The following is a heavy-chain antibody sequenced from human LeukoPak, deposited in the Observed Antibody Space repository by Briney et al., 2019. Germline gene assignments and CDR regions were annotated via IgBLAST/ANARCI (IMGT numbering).Heavy chain of an antibody. CDR3: AKDEGYYGSGSRVDY. D-gene: IGHD3-10*01. CDR2: ISSSGSSI. Sequence: GGSLRLSCTASGFTFSSYEMDWVRQAPGKGLEWVSYISSSGSSISYADSVKGRFTISRDNSKNTLVLQMTSLRAEDTAVYYCAKDEGYYGSGSRVDYWGQGTLVTVSS. V-gene: IGHV3-48*03. CDR1: GFTFSSYE. J-gene: IGHJ4*02.